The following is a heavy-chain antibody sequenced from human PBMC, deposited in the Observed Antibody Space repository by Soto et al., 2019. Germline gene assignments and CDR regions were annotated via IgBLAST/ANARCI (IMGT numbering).Heavy chain of an antibody. CDR1: GFSLSTSGVG. V-gene: IGHV2-5*02. CDR3: AHSRLNYVFWSGYDTVDGWFDT. D-gene: IGHD3-3*01. CDR2: IYWDDDK. Sequence: SGPTLVNPTQTLTLTCTFSGFSLSTSGVGVGWIRQPPGKALEWLALIYWDDDKRYSPSLESRLTITKDTSKNQVVLTMTNMDPVDTATYYCAHSRLNYVFWSGYDTVDGWFDTWGQRTLVTVSS. J-gene: IGHJ5*02.